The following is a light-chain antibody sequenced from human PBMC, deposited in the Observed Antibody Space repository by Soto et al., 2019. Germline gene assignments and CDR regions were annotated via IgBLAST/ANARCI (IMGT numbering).Light chain of an antibody. CDR3: SSYRVGGSYV. Sequence: QSVLTQPASVSGSPGQSITISCSGTSSDVGRHNAVSWYQQHPGKVPQLMIYNVNIRPSGISDRFSASKPGNMASLTISGLQAEDEADYYCSSYRVGGSYVFGTGTKLTVL. CDR2: NVN. J-gene: IGLJ1*01. CDR1: SSDVGRHNA. V-gene: IGLV2-14*03.